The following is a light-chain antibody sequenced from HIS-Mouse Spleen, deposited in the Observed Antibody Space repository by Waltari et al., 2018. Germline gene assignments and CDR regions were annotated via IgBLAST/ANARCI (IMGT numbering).Light chain of an antibody. V-gene: IGLV2-14*03. CDR2: DVS. CDR1: SSYVGGYNS. CDR3: SSYTSSSFNVV. Sequence: QSALTQPASVSGSPGKSIPISCTGTSSYVGGYNSVSRYQQHPGKAPKLMIYDVSNRPSGVSNRFSGSKSGNTASLTISGLQAEDEADYYCSSYTSSSFNVVFGGGTKLTVL. J-gene: IGLJ2*01.